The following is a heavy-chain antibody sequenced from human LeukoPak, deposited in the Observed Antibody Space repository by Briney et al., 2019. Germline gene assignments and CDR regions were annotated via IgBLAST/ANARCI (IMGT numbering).Heavy chain of an antibody. J-gene: IGHJ6*02. Sequence: GGSLRLSCAASGFTFSSYAMSWVRQAPGKGLEWVSAISGSGGSTYYADSVKGRFTISRDNSKNTLYLQMNSLRAEDTAVYYCANQFSCDGDCYYYYGMDVWGQGTTVTVSS. CDR1: GFTFSSYA. D-gene: IGHD2-21*02. CDR3: ANQFSCDGDCYYYYGMDV. CDR2: ISGSGGST. V-gene: IGHV3-23*01.